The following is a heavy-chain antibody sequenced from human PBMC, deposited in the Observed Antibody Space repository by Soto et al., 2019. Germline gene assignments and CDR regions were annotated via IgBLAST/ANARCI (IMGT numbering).Heavy chain of an antibody. V-gene: IGHV4-34*01. CDR3: AGTFGSSWYYFDY. CDR1: GYSISSIYY. J-gene: IGHJ4*02. CDR2: INHSGST. D-gene: IGHD6-13*01. Sequence: SETLSLTCGVSGYSISSIYYWSWIRQPPGKGLEWIGEINHSGSTNYNPSLKSRVTISVDTSKNQFSLKLSSVTAADTAVYYCAGTFGSSWYYFDYWGQGTLVTVSS.